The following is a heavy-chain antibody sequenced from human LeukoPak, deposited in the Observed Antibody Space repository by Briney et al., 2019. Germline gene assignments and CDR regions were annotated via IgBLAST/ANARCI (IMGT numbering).Heavy chain of an antibody. V-gene: IGHV4-4*07. CDR2: IYTSGST. Sequence: PSETLSLTCTVSGGSISSYYWSWIRQPAGKGLEWIGRIYTSGSTNYNPSLKSRVTMSVDTSKNQFSLKLSSVTAADTAVYYCASIALKVVVTAIPGFDPWGQGTLVTVSS. CDR1: GGSISSYY. CDR3: ASIALKVVVTAIPGFDP. J-gene: IGHJ5*02. D-gene: IGHD2-21*02.